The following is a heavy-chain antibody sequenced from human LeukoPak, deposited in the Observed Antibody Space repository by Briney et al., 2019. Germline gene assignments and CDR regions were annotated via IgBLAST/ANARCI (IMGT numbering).Heavy chain of an antibody. D-gene: IGHD5-18*01. V-gene: IGHV4-39*07. CDR1: GGSINSSTYY. CDR2: IYYSGST. CDR3: ARDASRIQLWPL. Sequence: SEPPSLTCTVSGGSINSSTYYWGWIRQPPGKGLEWIGSIYYSGSTCYNPSLKSRVTISVDTSKNQFSLKLSSVTAADTAIYYCARDASRIQLWPLWGQGALVTVSS. J-gene: IGHJ4*02.